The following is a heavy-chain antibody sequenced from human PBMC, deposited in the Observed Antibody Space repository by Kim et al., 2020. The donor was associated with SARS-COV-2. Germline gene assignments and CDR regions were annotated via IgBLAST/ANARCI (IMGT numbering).Heavy chain of an antibody. CDR3: TTVSNFDYYYGMDV. CDR2: IKSKTDGGTT. J-gene: IGHJ6*02. V-gene: IGHV3-15*01. D-gene: IGHD3-3*02. Sequence: GGSLRLSCAASGFTFSNAWMSWVRQAPGKGLEWVGRIKSKTDGGTTDYAAPVKGRFTISRDDSKNTLYLQMNSLKTEDTAVYYCTTVSNFDYYYGMDVWGQGTTVTVSS. CDR1: GFTFSNAW.